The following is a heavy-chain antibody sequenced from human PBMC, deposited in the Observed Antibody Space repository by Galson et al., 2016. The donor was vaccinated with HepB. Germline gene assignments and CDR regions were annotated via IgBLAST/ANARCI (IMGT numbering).Heavy chain of an antibody. Sequence: SLRLSCAASGFTFSSYGMHWVRQAPGKGLEWVSKIIGTGYHAYYGESVRGRFTVSRDNSKNTLYLQMNNLRVEDTATYYCAREGCHDTSCYNYLDYWGQGTLVTVS. J-gene: IGHJ4*02. CDR3: AREGCHDTSCYNYLDY. CDR1: GFTFSSYG. CDR2: IIGTGYHA. V-gene: IGHV3-21*04. D-gene: IGHD2-2*02.